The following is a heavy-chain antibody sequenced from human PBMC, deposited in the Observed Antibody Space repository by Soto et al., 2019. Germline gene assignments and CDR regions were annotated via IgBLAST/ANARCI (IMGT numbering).Heavy chain of an antibody. V-gene: IGHV3-21*01. CDR1: GFTFSSYS. CDR3: ARFNGGWYGEGARWFDP. Sequence: GGSLRLSCAASGFTFSSYSMNWVRQAPGKGLEWVSSISSSSSYIYYADSVKGRFTISRDNAKNSLYLQMNSLRAEDTAVYYCARFNGGWYGEGARWFDPWGQGTLVTVSS. J-gene: IGHJ5*02. CDR2: ISSSSSYI. D-gene: IGHD6-19*01.